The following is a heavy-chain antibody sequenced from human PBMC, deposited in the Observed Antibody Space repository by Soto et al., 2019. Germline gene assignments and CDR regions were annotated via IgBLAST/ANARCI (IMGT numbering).Heavy chain of an antibody. D-gene: IGHD3-10*01. V-gene: IGHV1-8*01. Sequence: ASVKVSCKASGYTFTSYDINWVRQATGQGLEWMGWMNPNSGNTGYAQKFQGRATMTRNTSISTAYMELGSLRSEDTAVYYCARGGVFFFAAPTNPFDYWGQGTLVTVSS. J-gene: IGHJ4*02. CDR2: MNPNSGNT. CDR3: ARGGVFFFAAPTNPFDY. CDR1: GYTFTSYD.